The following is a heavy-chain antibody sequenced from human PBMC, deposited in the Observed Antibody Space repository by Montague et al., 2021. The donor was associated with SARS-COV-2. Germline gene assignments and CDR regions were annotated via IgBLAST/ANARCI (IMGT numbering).Heavy chain of an antibody. J-gene: IGHJ6*02. CDR3: TTTLRIWFRNYYYGMDV. Sequence: SLRLSCAASGFTFSNAWMSWVRQAPGEGLEWVGRIKSKTDGGTTDYAAPVKGRFTISRDDSKNTLYLQMNSLKTEDTAVYYCTTTLRIWFRNYYYGMDVWGQGTTVTVSS. V-gene: IGHV3-15*01. D-gene: IGHD3-10*01. CDR1: GFTFSNAW. CDR2: IKSKTDGGTT.